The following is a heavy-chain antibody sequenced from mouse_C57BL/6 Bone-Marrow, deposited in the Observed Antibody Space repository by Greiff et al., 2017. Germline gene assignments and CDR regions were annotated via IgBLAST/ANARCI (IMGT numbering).Heavy chain of an antibody. CDR2: IYPRSGNT. J-gene: IGHJ1*03. Sequence: QVHVKQSGAELARPGASVKLSCKASGYTFTSYGISWVKQRTGQGLEWIGEIYPRSGNTYYNEKFKGKATLTADKSSSTAYMVLRSLTSEDSAVYFCAYYEYFDVWGTGTTVTVSS. D-gene: IGHD1-1*01. CDR1: GYTFTSYG. CDR3: AYYEYFDV. V-gene: IGHV1-81*01.